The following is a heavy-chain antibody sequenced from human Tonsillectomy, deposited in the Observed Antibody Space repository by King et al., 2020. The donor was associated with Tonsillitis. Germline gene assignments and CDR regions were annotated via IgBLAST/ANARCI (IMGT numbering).Heavy chain of an antibody. CDR1: GGSISSYY. CDR2: IYDRGST. D-gene: IGHD6-13*01. Sequence: QLQESGPGLVKPSETLSLTCTVSGGSISSYYWSWIRQPPGKGLEWIGYIYDRGSTNYNPSPKSRGTISVDTSKNQLFLKLRSVTAADTAVYYCSRGSNIAAAGTGYYFDYWGQGTLVTVSS. J-gene: IGHJ4*02. CDR3: SRGSNIAAAGTGYYFDY. V-gene: IGHV4-59*01.